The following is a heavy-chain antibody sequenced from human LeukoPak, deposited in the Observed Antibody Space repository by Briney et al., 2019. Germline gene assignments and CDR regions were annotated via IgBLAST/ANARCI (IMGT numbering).Heavy chain of an antibody. CDR2: IIPIFGTA. D-gene: IGHD2-2*01. Sequence: GASVKVSCKASGGTFSSYAISWVRQAPGQGLEWMGGIIPIFGTANYAQKFQGRVTITADESTSTAYMELSSLRSEDTAVYYCVRGLRYCSSTSCYLNIWGQGTMVTVSS. CDR1: GGTFSSYA. J-gene: IGHJ3*02. CDR3: VRGLRYCSSTSCYLNI. V-gene: IGHV1-69*13.